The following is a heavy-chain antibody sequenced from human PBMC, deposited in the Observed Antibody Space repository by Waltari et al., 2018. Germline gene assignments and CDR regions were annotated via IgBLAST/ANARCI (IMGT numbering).Heavy chain of an antibody. D-gene: IGHD3-22*01. Sequence: EVQLVESGGGLVQPGGSLRLSCAASGFTFSGSAMHSVRQASGHGLEWVGRIRSKANSYATAYAASVKGRFTISRDDSKNTAYLQMNSLKTEDTAVYYCTRHSTYYYDSSGYNFDYWGQGTLVTVSS. CDR1: GFTFSGSA. J-gene: IGHJ4*02. CDR3: TRHSTYYYDSSGYNFDY. CDR2: IRSKANSYAT. V-gene: IGHV3-73*01.